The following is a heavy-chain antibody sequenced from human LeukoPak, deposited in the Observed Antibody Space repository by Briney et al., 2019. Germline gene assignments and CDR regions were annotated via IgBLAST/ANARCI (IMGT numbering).Heavy chain of an antibody. CDR3: ARGNDMVAVAGLDY. Sequence: SETLSLTCAVYGGSSSGYYWSWIRQPPGKGLEWIGEINHSGSTNYNPSLKSRVTISVDTSKNQFSLKLSSVTAADTAVYYCARGNDMVAVAGLDYWGQGTLVTVSS. J-gene: IGHJ4*02. CDR1: GGSSSGYY. V-gene: IGHV4-34*01. CDR2: INHSGST. D-gene: IGHD6-19*01.